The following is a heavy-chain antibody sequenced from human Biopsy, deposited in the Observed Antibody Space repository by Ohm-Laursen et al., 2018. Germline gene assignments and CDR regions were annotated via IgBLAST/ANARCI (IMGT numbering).Heavy chain of an antibody. Sequence: SSVKVSCKAPTGTFNSYGIIWVRQAPGQGLEWMGRIIPILRTTAYAQTFLGRVTITADSPTSTVNMELTSLTSDDTAVYFCAREAIGYQLPCDDWGQGTLVTVSS. CDR1: TGTFNSYG. CDR3: AREAIGYQLPCDD. D-gene: IGHD2-2*01. CDR2: IIPILRTT. J-gene: IGHJ4*02. V-gene: IGHV1-69*11.